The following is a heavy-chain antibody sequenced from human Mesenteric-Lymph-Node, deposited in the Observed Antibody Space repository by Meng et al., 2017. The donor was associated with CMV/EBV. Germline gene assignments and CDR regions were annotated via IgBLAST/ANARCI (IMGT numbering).Heavy chain of an antibody. J-gene: IGHJ4*02. CDR2: IKPDGSEK. D-gene: IGHD6-13*01. CDR3: AREQQQLVMYYFDY. CDR1: GFTFSSYY. V-gene: IGHV3-7*01. Sequence: GESLKISCAASGFTFSSYYMSWVRQAPGKGLEWVANIKPDGSEKFYMDSVKGRFTISRDNAKNSLYLQMNSLRAEDTAVYYCAREQQQLVMYYFDYWGQGTLVTVSS.